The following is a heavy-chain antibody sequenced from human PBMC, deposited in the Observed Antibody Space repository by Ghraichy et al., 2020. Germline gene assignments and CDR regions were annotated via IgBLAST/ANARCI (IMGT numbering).Heavy chain of an antibody. J-gene: IGHJ4*02. CDR2: INHSGST. CDR3: AIHRRGSYLRNFDY. D-gene: IGHD1-26*01. CDR1: GGSFSGYY. V-gene: IGHV4-34*01. Sequence: SETLSLTCAVYGGSFSGYYWSWIRQPPGKGLEWIGEINHSGSTNYNPSLKSLVTISVDTSKNQFSLKLSSVTAADTAVYDWAIHRRGSYLRNFDYWGQGTLVTVSS.